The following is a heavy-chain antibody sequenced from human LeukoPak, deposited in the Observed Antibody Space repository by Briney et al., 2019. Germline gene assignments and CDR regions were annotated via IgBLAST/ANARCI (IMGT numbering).Heavy chain of an antibody. CDR1: GGSISSSIYY. CDR2: ISYSGST. D-gene: IGHD1-26*01. CDR3: ARDGGSYHD. J-gene: IGHJ4*02. Sequence: SETLSLTCTVSGGSISSSIYYWAWIRQPPGKGLEWIGSISYSGSTYYNPSLKSRVTISVDTSKNQFSLKLNSVTAADTAVYYCARDGGSYHDWGQGTLVTASS. V-gene: IGHV4-39*07.